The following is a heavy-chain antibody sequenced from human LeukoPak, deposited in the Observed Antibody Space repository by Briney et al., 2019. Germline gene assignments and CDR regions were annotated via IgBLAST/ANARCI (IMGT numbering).Heavy chain of an antibody. Sequence: GASVTETRKASGYTFIDYYMYWVRQAPGQGLEWMGWINPTGGTNYTQKFQGRVSMTRDTSISTAYMELSRLRSDDTAVYYCSRVLDPQFYFYGLDVWGQGTMVTVSS. CDR3: SRVLDPQFYFYGLDV. V-gene: IGHV1-2*02. CDR2: INPTGGT. CDR1: GYTFIDYY. D-gene: IGHD1-1*01. J-gene: IGHJ6*02.